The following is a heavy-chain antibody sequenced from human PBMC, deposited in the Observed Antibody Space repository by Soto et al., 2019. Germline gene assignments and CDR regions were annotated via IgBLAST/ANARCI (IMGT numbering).Heavy chain of an antibody. J-gene: IGHJ5*02. CDR3: ARDVRDIVVVVAATLLNWFDP. D-gene: IGHD2-15*01. V-gene: IGHV4-39*02. CDR1: GGSISSSSYY. Sequence: SETLSLTCTVSGGSISSSSYYGGWIRQPPGKGLEWIGSIYYSGSTYYNPSLKSRVTISVDTSKNQFSLKLSSVTAADTAVYYCARDVRDIVVVVAATLLNWFDPWGQGTLVTVS. CDR2: IYYSGST.